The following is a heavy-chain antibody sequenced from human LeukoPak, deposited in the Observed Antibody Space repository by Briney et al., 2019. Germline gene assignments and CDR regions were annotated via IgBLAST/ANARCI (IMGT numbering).Heavy chain of an antibody. CDR1: GFTFSNYG. CDR2: KSYDGRNI. D-gene: IGHD6-13*01. V-gene: IGHV3-30*18. J-gene: IGHJ1*01. Sequence: GRSLRLSCAASGFTFSNYGMHWVRQAPGKGLEWVAVKSYDGRNIYYADSVKGRFTISRDNSKSTLYLQMNSLRAEDTAVYYCAKESGSRSYGAYFPHWGQGTLVTVSS. CDR3: AKESGSRSYGAYFPH.